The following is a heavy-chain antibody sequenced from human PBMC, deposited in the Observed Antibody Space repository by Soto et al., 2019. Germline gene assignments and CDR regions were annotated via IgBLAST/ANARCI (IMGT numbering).Heavy chain of an antibody. CDR3: ARVRYSSGWTGGVEY. CDR1: GYTFTGYY. CDR2: IKPNSGGI. D-gene: IGHD6-19*01. J-gene: IGHJ4*02. V-gene: IGHV1-2*02. Sequence: QVQLVQSGAEVKKPGASVKVSCKASGYTFTGYYMHWVRQAPGQGLEWMGWIKPNSGGINYAQKFQGRVTMTRDTSIRIAYMELSRLGSDDTAVYYCARVRYSSGWTGGVEYWGQGTLVTVSS.